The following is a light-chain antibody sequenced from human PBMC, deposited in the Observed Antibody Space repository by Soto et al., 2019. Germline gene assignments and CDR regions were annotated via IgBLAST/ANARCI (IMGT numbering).Light chain of an antibody. CDR3: QSYDSSLSGSGV. Sequence: QSVLTQPPSASGTPGQRVTISCSGSSSNIGSNFVYWYQQFPGTAPKLLIYGNSNRPSGVPDRFSGSKSGTSASLAITGLQAEDEADYYCQSYDSSLSGSGVFGGGTKVTVL. CDR2: GNS. J-gene: IGLJ2*01. V-gene: IGLV1-40*01. CDR1: SSNIGSNF.